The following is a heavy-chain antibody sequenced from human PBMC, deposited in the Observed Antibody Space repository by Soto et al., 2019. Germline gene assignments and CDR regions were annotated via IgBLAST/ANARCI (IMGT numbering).Heavy chain of an antibody. Sequence: QITLKESGPTLVKPTQTLTLTCTFSGFSLSTSGVGVGWIRQPPGKALEWLALIYWDDDKRYSPSLNSRLTLTKDTSKHPVVLTMTNMDPVDTATYYCAHSRPPRRLDYWGQGTLVTVSS. J-gene: IGHJ4*02. CDR1: GFSLSTSGVG. D-gene: IGHD6-6*01. V-gene: IGHV2-5*02. CDR3: AHSRPPRRLDY. CDR2: IYWDDDK.